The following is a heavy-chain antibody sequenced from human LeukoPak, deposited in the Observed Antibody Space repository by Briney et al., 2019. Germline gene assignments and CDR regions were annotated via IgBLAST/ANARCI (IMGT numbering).Heavy chain of an antibody. CDR1: GGSFSGYY. V-gene: IGHV4-34*01. CDR2: INHSGST. D-gene: IGHD5-24*01. Sequence: IPSETLSLTCAVYGGSFSGYYWSWIRQPPGKGLEWIGEINHSGSTNYNPSLKSRVTISVDTSKNQFSLKLSSVTAADTAVYYCARVGYTNYYYYYMDVWGKGTTVTVSS. CDR3: ARVGYTNYYYYYMDV. J-gene: IGHJ6*03.